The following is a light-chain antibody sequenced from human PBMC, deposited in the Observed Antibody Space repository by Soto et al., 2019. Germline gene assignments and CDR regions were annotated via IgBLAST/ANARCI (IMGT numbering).Light chain of an antibody. CDR1: QSVSRSY. CDR2: GAS. CDR3: QHFGPTLGFT. Sequence: EIVLTQSPGTLSLSPGERATLSCRASQSVSRSYLAWYQQKPGQAPRLLIHGASSRATGIPDRFSGSGSGTDFTLTISRLEPEDFGVYYCQHFGPTLGFTFGQGTRLDIK. J-gene: IGKJ5*01. V-gene: IGKV3-20*01.